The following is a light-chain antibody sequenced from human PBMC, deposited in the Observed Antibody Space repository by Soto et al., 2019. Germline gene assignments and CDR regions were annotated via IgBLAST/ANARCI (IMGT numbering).Light chain of an antibody. Sequence: QSVLTQPASVSGSPGQSITISCTGTSSDVGSYNLVSWYQQHPDKAPKLMIYEVTKRPSGVSNRFSGSKSGNTASLTISGLQTEDEADYYCNSYSSTNGYVFGSGTKLTVL. CDR3: NSYSSTNGYV. J-gene: IGLJ1*01. CDR2: EVT. CDR1: SSDVGSYNL. V-gene: IGLV2-14*02.